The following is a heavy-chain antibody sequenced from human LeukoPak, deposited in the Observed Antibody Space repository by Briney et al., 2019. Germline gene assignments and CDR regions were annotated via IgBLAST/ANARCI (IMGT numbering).Heavy chain of an antibody. J-gene: IGHJ4*02. CDR3: AREGAKDYGSGSYDY. D-gene: IGHD3-10*01. V-gene: IGHV3-33*01. CDR2: IWYDGSNK. Sequence: PGRSLRLSCAASGFTFSSYGMHWVRQAPGKGLEWVAVIWYDGSNKCYADSVKGRFTISRDNSKNTLYLQMNSLRAEDTAVYYCAREGAKDYGSGSYDYWGQGTLVTVSS. CDR1: GFTFSSYG.